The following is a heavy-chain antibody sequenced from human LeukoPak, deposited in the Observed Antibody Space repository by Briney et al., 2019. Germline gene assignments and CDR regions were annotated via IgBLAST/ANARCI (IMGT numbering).Heavy chain of an antibody. CDR1: GDSVSRSTYD. J-gene: IGHJ4*02. CDR2: IYYSETT. V-gene: IGHV4-39*01. CDR3: ARQGDSNGYSTLDY. D-gene: IGHD3-22*01. Sequence: SETLSLTCTVSGDSVSRSTYDWGWIRQPPGKGLEWIGTIYYSETTYYNPSLKSRFTISVDSSKNQFSLKVTSVTATDTAVYYCARQGDSNGYSTLDYWGQGILVTVSS.